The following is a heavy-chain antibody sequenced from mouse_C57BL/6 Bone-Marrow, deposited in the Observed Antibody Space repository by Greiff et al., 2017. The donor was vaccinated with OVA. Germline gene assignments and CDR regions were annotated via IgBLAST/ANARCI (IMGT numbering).Heavy chain of an antibody. CDR1: GYAFSSYW. CDR2: IYPGDGDT. Sequence: VKLQESGAELVKPGASVKISCKASGYAFSSYWMNWAKQRPGKGLEWIGQIYPGDGDTNYNGKFKGKATLTADKSSSTAYMQLSSLTSEDSAVYFCARSGYYYGSSYGYAMDYWGQGTSVTVSS. D-gene: IGHD1-1*01. J-gene: IGHJ4*01. V-gene: IGHV1-80*01. CDR3: ARSGYYYGSSYGYAMDY.